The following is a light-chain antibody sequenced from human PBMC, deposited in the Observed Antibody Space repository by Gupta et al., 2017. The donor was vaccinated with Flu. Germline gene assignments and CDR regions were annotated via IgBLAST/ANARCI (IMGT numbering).Light chain of an antibody. Sequence: DMVMTQSRYSLAVSLGERATINCKASQNFLYSSNKKNYVAWYQQKPGQPPNLLIYWASTRECGVPDSFSGSGSGTDFTLTISSRQAEDVAVYYCQQENHTPCLFGRGTQLDIK. CDR1: QNFLYSSNKKNY. CDR3: QQENHTPCL. V-gene: IGKV4-1*01. J-gene: IGKJ2*01. CDR2: WAS.